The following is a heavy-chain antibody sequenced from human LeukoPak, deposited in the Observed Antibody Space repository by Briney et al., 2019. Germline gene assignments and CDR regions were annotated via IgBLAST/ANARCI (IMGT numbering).Heavy chain of an antibody. CDR1: GHTFTSYY. D-gene: IGHD4-23*01. CDR2: INPSGGST. Sequence: GASVKVSCKASGHTFTSYYMHWVRQAPGQGLEWMGIINPSGGSTSYAQKFQGRVTMTRDTSTSTVYMELSSLRSEDTAVYYCAADPVVTPDYYYYYMDVWGKGTTVTVSS. J-gene: IGHJ6*03. CDR3: AADPVVTPDYYYYYMDV. V-gene: IGHV1-46*01.